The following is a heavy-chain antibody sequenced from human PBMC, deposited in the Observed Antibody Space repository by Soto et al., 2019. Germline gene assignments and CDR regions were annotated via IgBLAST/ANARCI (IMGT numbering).Heavy chain of an antibody. J-gene: IGHJ4*02. CDR1: GGTFSSYA. Sequence: ASVKVSCKASGGTFSSYAISWVRQAPGQGLEWMGGIIPIFGTANYAQKFQGRVTITADESTSTAYMELSSLRSEDTAVYYCARSYCSSTSCYAFNDYWGQGTLVTVSS. CDR3: ARSYCSSTSCYAFNDY. D-gene: IGHD2-2*01. V-gene: IGHV1-69*13. CDR2: IIPIFGTA.